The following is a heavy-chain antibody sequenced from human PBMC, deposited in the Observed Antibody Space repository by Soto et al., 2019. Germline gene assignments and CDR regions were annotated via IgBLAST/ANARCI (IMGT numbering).Heavy chain of an antibody. CDR1: GFTFSAYV. V-gene: IGHV3-23*01. Sequence: EVEVLESGGGLVQPGGSLRLSCAASGFTFSAYVMSWVRQAPGKGLEWVSSITSSGGGTYYADSVKGRFTVSRDNSKNTVYLQMNSLGADDTALYYCATRAYSGSVRDYYYTLDVWGQGTTVTVSS. J-gene: IGHJ6*02. CDR2: ITSSGGGT. CDR3: ATRAYSGSVRDYYYTLDV. D-gene: IGHD5-12*01.